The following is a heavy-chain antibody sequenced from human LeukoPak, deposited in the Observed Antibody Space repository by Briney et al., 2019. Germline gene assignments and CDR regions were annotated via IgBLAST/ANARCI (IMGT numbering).Heavy chain of an antibody. CDR2: ISGSSSYI. D-gene: IGHD2-2*01. J-gene: IGHJ4*02. V-gene: IGHV3-21*01. CDR1: GFTLSAYT. Sequence: PGGSLRLSCAASGFTLSAYTMNWVRRTPGKGPEWVSSISGSSSYIYYADSVQGRFTVSRDNAKNSLYLQMNSLRAEDTAVYYCARDPGRCSSTSCYPDYWGQGALVTVSS. CDR3: ARDPGRCSSTSCYPDY.